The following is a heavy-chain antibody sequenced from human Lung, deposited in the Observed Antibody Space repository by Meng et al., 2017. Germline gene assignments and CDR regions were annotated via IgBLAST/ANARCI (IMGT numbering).Heavy chain of an antibody. J-gene: IGHJ4*02. CDR1: GGSFSDYY. D-gene: IGHD4-11*01. CDR3: ARGPTTMAHDFDY. CDR2: INHSGST. V-gene: IGHV4-34*01. Sequence: QGQLQQRAQALLTPSETLSLTCVVSGGSFSDYYWSWIRQPPGKGLEWIGEINHSGSTNYNPSLESRATISVDTSQNNLSLKLSSVTAADSAVYYCARGPTTMAHDFDYWGQGTLVTVSS.